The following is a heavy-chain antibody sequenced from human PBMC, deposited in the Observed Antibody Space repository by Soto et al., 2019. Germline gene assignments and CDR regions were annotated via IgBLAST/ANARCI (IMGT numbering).Heavy chain of an antibody. Sequence: QVQLQESGPGLVKPSGTLSLTCAVSGGSISNSHWWTWVRQSPGKGLEWIGEIYHTGSTNYNPSLXRXXPLSVDQSTHQFALKLNSLTAPDSAVYYCATDMFNWGQGTLVTVSS. CDR1: GGSISNSHW. J-gene: IGHJ4*02. CDR2: IYHTGST. CDR3: ATDMFN. V-gene: IGHV4-4*02. D-gene: IGHD3-10*02.